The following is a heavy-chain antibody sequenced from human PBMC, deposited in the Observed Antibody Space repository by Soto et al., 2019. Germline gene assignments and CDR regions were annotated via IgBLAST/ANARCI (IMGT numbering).Heavy chain of an antibody. CDR1: GYSFTSYW. V-gene: IGHV5-10-1*01. D-gene: IGHD2-2*02. CDR3: ARLVVPAAIGGGGYYYYYGMDV. J-gene: IGHJ6*02. Sequence: GESLKISCKGSGYSFTSYWISWVRQMPGKGLEWMGRIDPSDSYTNYSPSFQGHVTISADKSISTAYLQWSSLKASDTAMCYCARLVVPAAIGGGGYYYYYGMDVWGQGTTVTVSS. CDR2: IDPSDSYT.